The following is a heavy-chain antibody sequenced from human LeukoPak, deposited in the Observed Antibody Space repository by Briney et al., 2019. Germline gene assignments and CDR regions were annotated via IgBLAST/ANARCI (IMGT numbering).Heavy chain of an antibody. CDR2: IFSSGT. Sequence: SETLSLTCTVSGGSISSSSCSWIRQPPGKGLEWIGYIFSSGTSYNPSLKSRVTISVDASKNQFSLKLSSVTAADTAVYYCARHRPHSSGYYFDYWGQGTLVTVSS. D-gene: IGHD3-22*01. J-gene: IGHJ4*02. CDR3: ARHRPHSSGYYFDY. CDR1: GGSISSSS. V-gene: IGHV4-59*08.